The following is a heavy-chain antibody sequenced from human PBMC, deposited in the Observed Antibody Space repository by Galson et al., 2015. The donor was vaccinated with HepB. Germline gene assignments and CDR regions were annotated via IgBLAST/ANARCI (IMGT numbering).Heavy chain of an antibody. J-gene: IGHJ4*02. CDR1: GFTFGDYA. CDR2: IRSKAYGGTT. CDR3: TRDPYCGGDCYQTFDY. Sequence: SLRLSCAASGFTFGDYAMSWFRQAPGKGLEWVGFIRSKAYGGTTEYAASVKGRFTISRDDSKSIAYLQMNSLKTEDTAVYYCTRDPYCGGDCYQTFDYWGQGTLVTVSS. D-gene: IGHD2-21*02. V-gene: IGHV3-49*03.